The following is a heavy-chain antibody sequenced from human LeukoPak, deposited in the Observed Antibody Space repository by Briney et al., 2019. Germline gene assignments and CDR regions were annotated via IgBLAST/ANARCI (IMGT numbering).Heavy chain of an antibody. J-gene: IGHJ5*02. CDR3: ARRIAARRGNWFDP. V-gene: IGHV3-53*01. Sequence: GGSLRLSCAASGFTVSSNYMSWVRQAPGKGLEGVSVIYSGGSTYYADSVKGRFTISRDNSKNTLYLQMNSLRAEDTAVYYCARRIAARRGNWFDPWGQGTLVTVSS. CDR1: GFTVSSNY. CDR2: IYSGGST. D-gene: IGHD6-6*01.